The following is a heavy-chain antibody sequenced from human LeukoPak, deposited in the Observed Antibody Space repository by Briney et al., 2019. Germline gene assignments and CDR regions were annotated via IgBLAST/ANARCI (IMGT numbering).Heavy chain of an antibody. CDR2: IYPGDYET. J-gene: IGHJ4*02. CDR3: AIPPGYCGNDCSFDH. V-gene: IGHV5-51*01. CDR1: GYSFINYW. Sequence: GESLQISCEGSGYSFINYWIGWVRQMPGKGLEWMGIIYPGDYETRYSPSFQGLVTISVDKSISTAYLQWSSLKGSDTAMYYCAIPPGYCGNDCSFDHWGQGTLVTVSS. D-gene: IGHD2-21*02.